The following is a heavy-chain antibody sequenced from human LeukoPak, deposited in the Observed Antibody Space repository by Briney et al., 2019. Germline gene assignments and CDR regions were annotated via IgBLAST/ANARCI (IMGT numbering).Heavy chain of an antibody. CDR2: ISWNSGSI. J-gene: IGHJ4*02. CDR1: GFTFDDYA. D-gene: IGHD2-2*02. Sequence: GGSLRLSCAASGFTFDDYAMHWVRQAPGKGLEWVSGISWNSGSIGYADSVKGRFTISRDNAKNSLYPQMNSLRAEDTALYYCAKEGGPYCSSTSCYTGGIDYWGQGTLVTVSS. V-gene: IGHV3-9*01. CDR3: AKEGGPYCSSTSCYTGGIDY.